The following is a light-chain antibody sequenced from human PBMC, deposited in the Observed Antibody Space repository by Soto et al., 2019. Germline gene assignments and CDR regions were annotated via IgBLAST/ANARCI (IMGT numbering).Light chain of an antibody. CDR1: QDLNDW. J-gene: IGKJ1*01. Sequence: DIQMTQSPSTLSASVGDTVTITCRASQDLNDWLAWFQQKPGKAPNLLIYKVSNLESGVPSRFSGSGSGTEFPLTISSLQPDDFASYYCQQYNGYSWAFGQGTKVEFK. CDR3: QQYNGYSWA. V-gene: IGKV1-5*03. CDR2: KVS.